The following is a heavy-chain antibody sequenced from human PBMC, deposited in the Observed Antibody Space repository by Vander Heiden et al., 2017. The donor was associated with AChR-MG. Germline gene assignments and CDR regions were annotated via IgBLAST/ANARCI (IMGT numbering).Heavy chain of an antibody. CDR3: ARAPLAYCGGDCYSENYFDY. CDR1: GFTFSSYA. Sequence: QVQLVESGGGVVQPGRSPRLSCAASGFTFSSYAMHWVRQAPGKGLEWVAVISYDGSNKYYADSVKGRFTISRDNSKNTLYLQMNSLRAEDTAVYYCARAPLAYCGGDCYSENYFDYWGQGTLVTVSS. CDR2: ISYDGSNK. J-gene: IGHJ4*02. D-gene: IGHD2-21*02. V-gene: IGHV3-30-3*01.